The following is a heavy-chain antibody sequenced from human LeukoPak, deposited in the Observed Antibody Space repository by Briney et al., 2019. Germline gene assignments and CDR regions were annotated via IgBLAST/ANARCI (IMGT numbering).Heavy chain of an antibody. D-gene: IGHD6-13*01. V-gene: IGHV3-21*01. CDR2: ISSSSSYI. CDR3: ARLSRAAAGR. Sequence: PGGSLRLPCAASGFTFSSYSMNWVRQAPGKGLEWVSSISSSSSYIYYADSVKGRFTISRDNAKNSLYLQMNSLRAEDTAVYYCARLSRAAAGRWGQGTLVTVSS. J-gene: IGHJ4*02. CDR1: GFTFSSYS.